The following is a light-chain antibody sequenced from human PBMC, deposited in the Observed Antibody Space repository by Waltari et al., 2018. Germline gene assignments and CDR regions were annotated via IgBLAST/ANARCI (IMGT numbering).Light chain of an antibody. J-gene: IGLJ2*01. CDR2: GVG. V-gene: IGLV2-8*01. CDR1: STDVGVYNY. CDR3: ASFAGSNTL. Sequence: QSALTQPPSASGSPGQSVTMSCTGTSTDVGVYNYVSWYQQRPGKAPKPSIYGVGERPSGVPDRFSGSKSGNTASLTVSGLQPEDEADYYCASFAGSNTLFGGGTKLTVL.